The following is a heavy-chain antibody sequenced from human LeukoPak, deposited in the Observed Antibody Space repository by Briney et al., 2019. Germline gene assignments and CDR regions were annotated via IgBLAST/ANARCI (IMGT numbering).Heavy chain of an antibody. D-gene: IGHD6-19*01. CDR1: GFTFNSYS. J-gene: IGHJ4*02. CDR2: ISSHGSNK. Sequence: PGGSLRLSCAASGFTFNSYSMHWVRQAPGKGLKWVAVISSHGSNKDYADSVKGRFTISRDNSENTLYLQMDSLTTEDTGVYYCAREQGQQWRRFDSWGQGSPVTVSS. V-gene: IGHV3-30*04. CDR3: AREQGQQWRRFDS.